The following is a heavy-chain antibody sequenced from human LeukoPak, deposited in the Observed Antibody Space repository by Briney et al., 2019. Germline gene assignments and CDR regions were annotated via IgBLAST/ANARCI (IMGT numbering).Heavy chain of an antibody. CDR2: IYNSGST. D-gene: IGHD2-15*01. V-gene: IGHV4-4*07. Sequence: SETLSLTCTVSGGSITSYYWSWIRQPAGKGLEWIGRIYNSGSTNYNPSLKSRVTMSVDASKNQFSLKLSSVTAADTAVYYCTTGNYCSGGSCYGGDYWGQGTLVTVSS. CDR3: TTGNYCSGGSCYGGDY. J-gene: IGHJ4*02. CDR1: GGSITSYY.